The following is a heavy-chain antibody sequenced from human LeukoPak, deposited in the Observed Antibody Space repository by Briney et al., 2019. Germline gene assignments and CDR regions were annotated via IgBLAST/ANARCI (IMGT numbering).Heavy chain of an antibody. J-gene: IGHJ4*02. Sequence: GGSLRLSCAASGFTFGSYAMSWVRQAPGKGLEWVSAISGSGGSTYYADSVKGRFTISRDNSKNTLYLQMNSLRVEDTAVYYCAKARNDYGDIDYWGQGTLVTVSS. CDR2: ISGSGGST. D-gene: IGHD4-17*01. CDR3: AKARNDYGDIDY. CDR1: GFTFGSYA. V-gene: IGHV3-23*01.